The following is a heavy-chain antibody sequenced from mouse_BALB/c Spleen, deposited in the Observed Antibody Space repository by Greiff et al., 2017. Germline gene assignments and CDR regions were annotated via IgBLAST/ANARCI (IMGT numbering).Heavy chain of an antibody. CDR2: ISTYYGDA. CDR3: AREGGRGYFDY. J-gene: IGHJ2*01. CDR1: GYTFTDYA. V-gene: IGHV1S137*01. D-gene: IGHD3-3*01. Sequence: VKLVESGAELVRPGVSVKISCKGSGYTFTDYAMHWVKQSHAKSLEWIGVISTYYGDASYNQKFKGKATMTVDKSSSTAYMELARLTSEDSAIYYCAREGGRGYFDYWGQGTTLTVSS.